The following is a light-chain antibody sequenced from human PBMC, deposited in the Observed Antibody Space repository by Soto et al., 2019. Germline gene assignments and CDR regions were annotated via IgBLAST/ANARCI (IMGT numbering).Light chain of an antibody. J-gene: IGKJ4*01. V-gene: IGKV1-27*01. Sequence: DIQMTQSPSSRSASVGDTVTITCRASQGISSYLAWYQQKPGKVPKLLIYAASTLQSGVPSRFSGSASGTDFPLTIGRRQLEDVGTYYCQKYNSPPLSFGGGPRVDIK. CDR2: AAS. CDR3: QKYNSPPLS. CDR1: QGISSY.